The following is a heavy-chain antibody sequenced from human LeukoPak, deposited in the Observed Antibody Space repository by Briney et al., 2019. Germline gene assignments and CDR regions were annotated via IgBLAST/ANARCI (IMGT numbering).Heavy chain of an antibody. V-gene: IGHV1-2*06. CDR2: INPSSGGT. D-gene: IGHD3-22*01. CDR3: ARERVYYDSSGYTRGRFDY. CDR1: GYTFTGYY. Sequence: ASVKVSCKASGYTFTGYYMHWVRQAPGQGLEWMGRINPSSGGTNYAQKFQGRVTMTRDTSISTAYMELSRLRSDDTAVYCCARERVYYDSSGYTRGRFDYWGQGTLVTVSS. J-gene: IGHJ4*02.